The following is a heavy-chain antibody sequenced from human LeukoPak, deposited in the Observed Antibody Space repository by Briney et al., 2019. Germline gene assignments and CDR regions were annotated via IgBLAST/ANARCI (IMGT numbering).Heavy chain of an antibody. V-gene: IGHV3-53*01. CDR3: AREGIAAAGKGAPFDY. CDR1: GFTVSSNY. D-gene: IGHD6-13*01. Sequence: GGSLRLSCAASGFTVSSNYMSRVRQAPGKGLEWVSVIYSGGSTYYADSVKGRFTISRDNSKNTLYLQMNSLRAEDTAVYYCAREGIAAAGKGAPFDYWGQGTLVTVSS. CDR2: IYSGGST. J-gene: IGHJ4*02.